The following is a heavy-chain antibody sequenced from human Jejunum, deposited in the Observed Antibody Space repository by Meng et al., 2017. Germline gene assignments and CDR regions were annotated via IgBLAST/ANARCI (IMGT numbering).Heavy chain of an antibody. V-gene: IGHV4-59*01. J-gene: IGHJ4*02. D-gene: IGHD3-10*01. CDR2: IYHSGSI. CDR3: AKVAAGGAKFDY. Sequence: QESGHGRVKPSETLSLTSTVSSGSISSYYWSWIRQPPGKGLEWIGYIYHSGSINYNPSLKSRVTISIDTSKNHFSLKLSSVTAADTAVYYCAKVAAGGAKFDYWGQGTLVTVSS. CDR1: SGSISSYY.